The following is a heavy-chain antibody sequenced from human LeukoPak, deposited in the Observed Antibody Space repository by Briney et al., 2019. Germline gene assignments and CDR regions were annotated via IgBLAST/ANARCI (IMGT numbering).Heavy chain of an antibody. J-gene: IGHJ4*02. CDR2: IYHSGST. CDR1: GGSISGYY. CDR3: ARKSGPLDY. Sequence: SETLSLTCTVSGGSISGYYWSWVRQPPGKGLEWIGEIYHSGSTNYNPSLKSRVTISVDKSKNQFSLKLSSVTAADTAVYYCARKSGPLDYWGQGTLVTVSS. D-gene: IGHD2-15*01. V-gene: IGHV4-4*02.